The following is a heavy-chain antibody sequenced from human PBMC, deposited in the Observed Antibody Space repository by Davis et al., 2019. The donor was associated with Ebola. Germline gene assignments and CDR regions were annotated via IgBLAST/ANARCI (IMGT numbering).Heavy chain of an antibody. CDR1: GYTLTELS. CDR2: FDPEDGET. CDR3: ATGRITGTADIDFDY. D-gene: IGHD1-20*01. J-gene: IGHJ4*02. V-gene: IGHV1-24*01. Sequence: ASVKVSCKVSGYTLTELSMHWVRQAPGKGLEWMGGFDPEDGETIYAQKFQGRVTMTEDTSTDTAYMELSSLRSEDTAVYYCATGRITGTADIDFDYWGQGTLVTVSS.